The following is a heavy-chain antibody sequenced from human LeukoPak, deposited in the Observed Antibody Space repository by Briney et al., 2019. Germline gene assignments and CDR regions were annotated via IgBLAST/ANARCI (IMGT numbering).Heavy chain of an antibody. CDR2: ISYDGSNK. V-gene: IGHV3-30*18. CDR1: GFTFSSYG. D-gene: IGHD3-22*01. J-gene: IGHJ4*02. CDR3: AEDRPYYYDSSGYSLDY. Sequence: PGGSLRLSCAASGFTFSSYGMHWVRQAPGKGLEWVAVISYDGSNKYYADSVKGRFTISRDNSKNTLYLQMNSLRAEDTAVYYCAEDRPYYYDSSGYSLDYWGQGTLVTVSS.